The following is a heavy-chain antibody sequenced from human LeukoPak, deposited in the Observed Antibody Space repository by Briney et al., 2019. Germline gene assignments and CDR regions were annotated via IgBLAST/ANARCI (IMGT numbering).Heavy chain of an antibody. Sequence: GGSLSLSCAAPGFTFGSYGMHWVRQAPGKGLEWVAAISYDGSNEYYLDSVKGRFTVTRDNSKNTLNLQMNSLRAEDTAVYYCARGLGIAVAGVLDYWGQGTLVTVSS. CDR2: ISYDGSNE. D-gene: IGHD6-19*01. V-gene: IGHV3-30*03. CDR3: ARGLGIAVAGVLDY. CDR1: GFTFGSYG. J-gene: IGHJ4*02.